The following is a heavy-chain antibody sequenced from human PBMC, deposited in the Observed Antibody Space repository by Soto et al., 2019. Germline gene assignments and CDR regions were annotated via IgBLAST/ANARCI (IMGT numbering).Heavy chain of an antibody. CDR3: ARDPTTDNWNYVPWFDP. Sequence: ASVKVSCKASGGTFSSYAISWVRQAPGQGLEWMGGIIPIFGTANYAQKFQGRVTITADESTSTAYMELSSLRSEDTAVYYCARDPTTDNWNYVPWFDPWGQGTLVTVSS. V-gene: IGHV1-69*13. CDR1: GGTFSSYA. J-gene: IGHJ5*02. CDR2: IIPIFGTA. D-gene: IGHD1-7*01.